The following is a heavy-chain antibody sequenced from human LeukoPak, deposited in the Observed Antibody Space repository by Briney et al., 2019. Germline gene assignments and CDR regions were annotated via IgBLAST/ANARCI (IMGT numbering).Heavy chain of an antibody. CDR1: GGTFSSYA. CDR3: AREGIAAAGTVLWFDP. CDR2: IIPIFGTV. Sequence: ASVKVSCKASGGTFSSYAISWVRQAPGLGLEWMGRIIPIFGTVKYAQKFQGRVTITTDESTSTAYMELSSLRSEDTAVYYCAREGIAAAGTVLWFDPWGQGTLVTVSS. V-gene: IGHV1-69*05. J-gene: IGHJ5*02. D-gene: IGHD6-13*01.